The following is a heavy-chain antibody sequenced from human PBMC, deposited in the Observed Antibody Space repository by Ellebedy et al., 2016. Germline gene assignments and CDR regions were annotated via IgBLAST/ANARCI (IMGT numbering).Heavy chain of an antibody. J-gene: IGHJ4*02. Sequence: SXXASAYSFTTYYIHWVRQAPGKGLEWVAASSYDGGNEYYADSVKGRFTISRDNSKNTLYLQMNSLRAEDTAVYYCAKDRRQWLFDYWGQGTLVTVSS. V-gene: IGHV3-30*18. CDR3: AKDRRQWLFDY. CDR2: SSYDGGNE. D-gene: IGHD6-19*01. CDR1: AYSFTTYY.